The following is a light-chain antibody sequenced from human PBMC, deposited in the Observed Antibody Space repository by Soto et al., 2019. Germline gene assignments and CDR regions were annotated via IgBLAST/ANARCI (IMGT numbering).Light chain of an antibody. J-gene: IGLJ1*01. Sequence: QSALTQPRSVSGSPGQSVTISCTGTSSDVGGYNYVSWYQQHPGKAPKLMIYDVSKRPSGVPDRFSGSKSGNTASLTISGLQAEDEADYYCCSYAGSHYVCGTGTKVTVL. CDR1: SSDVGGYNY. V-gene: IGLV2-11*01. CDR2: DVS. CDR3: CSYAGSHYV.